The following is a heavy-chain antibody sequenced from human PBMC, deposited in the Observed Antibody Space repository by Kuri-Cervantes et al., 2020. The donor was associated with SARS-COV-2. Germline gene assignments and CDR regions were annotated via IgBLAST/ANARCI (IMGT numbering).Heavy chain of an antibody. CDR1: GYTFTSYY. D-gene: IGHD2/OR15-2a*01. CDR2: INPSGGST. CDR3: ARDSSHSY. V-gene: IGHV1-46*01. Sequence: ASLKVSCKASGYTFTSYYMHWVRQAPGQGLEWMGIINPSGGSTSYAQKFQGRVTMTRDTSTSTVYMELNSLRPGDTAVYYGARDSSHSYWGQGTLVTVSS. J-gene: IGHJ4*02.